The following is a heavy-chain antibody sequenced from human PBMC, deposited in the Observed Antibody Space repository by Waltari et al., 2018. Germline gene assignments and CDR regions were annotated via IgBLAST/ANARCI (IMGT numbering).Heavy chain of an antibody. CDR1: GGTFSSHA. V-gene: IGHV1-69*10. Sequence: QVQLVQSGAEVKKPGSSVKVSCKASGGTFSSHAISWVRQAPGQGLEWMGGIIPILGIANYAQKFQGRVTITADKATSTAYMELSSLRSEDTAVYYCARDGGWHSSSWPGGPWGQGTLVTVSS. J-gene: IGHJ5*02. CDR2: IIPILGIA. CDR3: ARDGGWHSSSWPGGP. D-gene: IGHD6-13*01.